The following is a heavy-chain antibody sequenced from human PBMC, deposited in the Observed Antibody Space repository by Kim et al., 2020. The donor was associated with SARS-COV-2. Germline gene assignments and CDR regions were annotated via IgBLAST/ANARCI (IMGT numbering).Heavy chain of an antibody. D-gene: IGHD6-13*01. V-gene: IGHV3-11*06. Sequence: KGRFTISRDNAKNSLYLQMNSLRAEDTAVYYCARDQSIAAASTYYYGMDVWGQGTTVTVSS. J-gene: IGHJ6*02. CDR3: ARDQSIAAASTYYYGMDV.